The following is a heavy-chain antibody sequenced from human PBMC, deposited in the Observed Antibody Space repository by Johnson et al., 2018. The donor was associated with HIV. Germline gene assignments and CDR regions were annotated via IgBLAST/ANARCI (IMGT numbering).Heavy chain of an antibody. Sequence: QVQLVESGGGVVQPGRSLRLSCAASGFTFSSYAMHWVRQAPGKGLEWVAVISYDGSNTYYADSVRGRFAISRDNVKNSLYLQMNSLRAEDTAVYYCARDPRGQHPRGAFDIWGQGTMVTVSS. CDR3: ARDPRGQHPRGAFDI. CDR2: ISYDGSNT. V-gene: IGHV3-30*09. J-gene: IGHJ3*02. D-gene: IGHD6-13*01. CDR1: GFTFSSYA.